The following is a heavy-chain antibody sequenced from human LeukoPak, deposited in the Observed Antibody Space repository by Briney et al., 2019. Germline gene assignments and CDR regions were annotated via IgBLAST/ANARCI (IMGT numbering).Heavy chain of an antibody. CDR2: LDTYKGDT. V-gene: IGHV1-18*01. Sequence: ASVKVSCKASGYTFINYGISWLRQAPGQGLEWVGWLDTYKGDTNYVQKFKGRVTMTTDSSTDTAYVELRSLRPDDTAVYYCAREGLTLALDFWGQGTLVTVSS. J-gene: IGHJ4*02. D-gene: IGHD3-16*01. CDR1: GYTFINYG. CDR3: AREGLTLALDF.